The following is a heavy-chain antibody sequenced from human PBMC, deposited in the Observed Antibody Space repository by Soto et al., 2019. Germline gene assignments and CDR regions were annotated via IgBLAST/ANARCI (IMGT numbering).Heavy chain of an antibody. CDR2: INPNSGGT. CDR3: ARDLAKGGGSAGFDY. J-gene: IGHJ4*02. Sequence: ASVKVSCKASGYAFTGYYIHWVRQAPGQGLEWMGWINPNSGGTKYPQKFQGRVTMTRDTSIRTVYMSLTGLKSDDTAVYFCARDLAKGGGSAGFDYWGQGTLVTVSS. D-gene: IGHD2-15*01. V-gene: IGHV1-2*02. CDR1: GYAFTGYY.